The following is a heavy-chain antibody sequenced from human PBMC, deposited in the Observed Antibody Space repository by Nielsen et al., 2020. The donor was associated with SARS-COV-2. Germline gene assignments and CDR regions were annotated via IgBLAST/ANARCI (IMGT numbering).Heavy chain of an antibody. Sequence: SETLSLTCSVSGGSISSGSYYWGWIRQPPGKGLEWIGSIYYSGSTYYNPSLKSRVTISVDTSKNLFSLKLSSVAAADTAVYYCARHRVGIAAAGYFDYWGQGTLVTVSS. CDR1: GGSISSGSYY. J-gene: IGHJ4*02. D-gene: IGHD6-13*01. CDR3: ARHRVGIAAAGYFDY. CDR2: IYYSGST. V-gene: IGHV4-39*01.